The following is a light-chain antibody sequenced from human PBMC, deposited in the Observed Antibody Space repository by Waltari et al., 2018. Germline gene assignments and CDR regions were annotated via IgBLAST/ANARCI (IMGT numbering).Light chain of an antibody. CDR3: SSLTSSTTGI. V-gene: IGLV2-14*03. Sequence: SALTQPDSVSGSPGQSITISCSGVSSDSGAYNYVSWYRRHPGEAPKVIIYDVSNRPAGVSHRFSGSKAGSTASLTISELQPEDEAVYYCSSLTSSTTGIFGGGTKLTVL. CDR2: DVS. CDR1: SSDSGAYNY. J-gene: IGLJ2*01.